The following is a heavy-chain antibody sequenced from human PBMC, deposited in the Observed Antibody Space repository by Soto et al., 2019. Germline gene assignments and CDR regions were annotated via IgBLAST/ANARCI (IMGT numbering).Heavy chain of an antibody. CDR1: GYTFTGYY. J-gene: IGHJ6*02. Sequence: QVQLVQSGAEVKKPGASVKVSCKASGYTFTGYYMHWVRQAPGQGLEWMGWINPNSGGTNYAQKFQGRVTMTRDTSLSTAYMELRGLRSDDTAVYYCAREGGGYYYYGMDVWGQGTTVTVSS. CDR2: INPNSGGT. V-gene: IGHV1-2*02. D-gene: IGHD3-16*01. CDR3: AREGGGYYYYGMDV.